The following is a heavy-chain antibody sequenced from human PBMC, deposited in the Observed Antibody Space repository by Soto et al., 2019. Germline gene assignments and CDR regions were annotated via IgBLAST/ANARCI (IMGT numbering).Heavy chain of an antibody. CDR1: GFSVSNSDYF. J-gene: IGHJ6*04. CDR2: LFNSGLT. CDR3: APPTFSLSGLYGIPV. V-gene: IGHV4-39*01. D-gene: IGHD2-15*01. Sequence: NPSETLSLTCSVSGFSVSNSDYFWAWVRQPPGRGLEWFGCLFNSGLTYNNPSLRSRVTLSADPPKTMFSVRLIFGTATDAAVYYCAPPTFSLSGLYGIPVWGKGTRVPFPS.